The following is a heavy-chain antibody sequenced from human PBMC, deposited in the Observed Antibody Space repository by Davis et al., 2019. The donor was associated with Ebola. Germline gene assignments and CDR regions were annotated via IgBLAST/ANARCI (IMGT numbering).Heavy chain of an antibody. CDR2: LGLSADT. D-gene: IGHD1-26*01. V-gene: IGHV3-23*01. Sequence: GESLKISCVASGFVFRNYVMSWVRQAPGKGLEWVSTLGLSADTYYADSVKGRFTISRDNSKNTLYLQMNGLRVEGTAIYYCAKDTSNIWFDIWGQGTMVTVSS. CDR3: AKDTSNIWFDI. CDR1: GFVFRNYV. J-gene: IGHJ3*02.